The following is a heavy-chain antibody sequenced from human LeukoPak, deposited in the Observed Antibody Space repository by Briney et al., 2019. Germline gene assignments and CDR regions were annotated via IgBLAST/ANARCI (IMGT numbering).Heavy chain of an antibody. V-gene: IGHV4-31*03. D-gene: IGHD5-18*01. CDR3: ARAVRNTAMVYYYNGMDV. CDR2: IYNSGST. CDR1: GGSISSGSYY. J-gene: IGHJ6*02. Sequence: SETLSLTCTVSGGSISSGSYYWSWIRRHPGKGLEWIGHIYNSGSTYYNPSLQSRVTISVNTSKNQFSLKLSSVTAADTALYYCARAVRNTAMVYYYNGMDVWGQGTTVTVSS.